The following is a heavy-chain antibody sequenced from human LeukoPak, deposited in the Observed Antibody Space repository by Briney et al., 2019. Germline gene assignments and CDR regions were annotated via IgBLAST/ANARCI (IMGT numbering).Heavy chain of an antibody. D-gene: IGHD3-3*01. CDR2: MNPNSGNT. CDR1: GYTFTSYD. J-gene: IGHJ5*02. Sequence: ASVKVSCKASGYTFTSYDINWVRQATGQGLEWMGWMNPNSGNTGYAQKFQGRVTMTRNTSISTAYMELGSLRSEDTAVYYCARALRITIFGVVIGAWFDPWGQGTLVTVSS. V-gene: IGHV1-8*01. CDR3: ARALRITIFGVVIGAWFDP.